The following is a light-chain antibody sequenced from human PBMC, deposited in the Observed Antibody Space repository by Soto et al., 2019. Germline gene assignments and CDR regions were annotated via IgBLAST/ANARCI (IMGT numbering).Light chain of an antibody. CDR2: DSS. CDR1: QSVSIY. Sequence: IVLTQSPAILSLSPGERATLSCRASQSVSIYLAWYEQKPGQAPRLLIYDSSSRATGIPARFSGSGSGTDFTLTISSLGPEHLAVYYCQLRSTSPRTFPPGNKVHIQ. J-gene: IGKJ3*01. CDR3: QLRSTSPRT. V-gene: IGKV3-11*01.